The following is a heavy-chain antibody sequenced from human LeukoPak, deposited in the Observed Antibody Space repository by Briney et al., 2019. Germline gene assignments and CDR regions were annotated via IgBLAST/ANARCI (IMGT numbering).Heavy chain of an antibody. J-gene: IGHJ6*02. CDR2: IWYDGSNK. CDR3: ARGPGTMVRGVSYYYYGMDV. D-gene: IGHD3-10*01. Sequence: GGSLRLSYAASGFTFSSYGMHWVRQAPGKGLEWVAVIWYDGSNKYYADSVKGRFTISRDNSKNTLYLQMNSLRAEDTAVYYCARGPGTMVRGVSYYYYGMDVWGQGTTVTVSS. V-gene: IGHV3-33*01. CDR1: GFTFSSYG.